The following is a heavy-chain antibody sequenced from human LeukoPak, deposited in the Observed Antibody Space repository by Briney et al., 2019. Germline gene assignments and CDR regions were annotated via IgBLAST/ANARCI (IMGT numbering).Heavy chain of an antibody. CDR1: GFTFSSYG. V-gene: IGHV3-33*01. CDR2: IWYDGSNK. D-gene: IGHD6-13*01. CDR3: ARDLPPTLAAAGIYYYGMDV. J-gene: IGHJ6*02. Sequence: PGRSLRLSCAASGFTFSSYGMHWVRQAPGKGLEWVAVIWYDGSNKYYADSVKGRFTISRDNSKNTLYLQMNSLRAEDTAVYYCARDLPPTLAAAGIYYYGMDVWGQGTTVTVSS.